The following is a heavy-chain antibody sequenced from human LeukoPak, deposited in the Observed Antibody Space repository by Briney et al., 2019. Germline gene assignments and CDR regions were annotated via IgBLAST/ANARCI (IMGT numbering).Heavy chain of an antibody. V-gene: IGHV1-3*01. D-gene: IGHD2-15*01. CDR3: ARWYCSGGSCYPDEGFDY. CDR1: GYTFTSYA. CDR2: INAGNGNT. J-gene: IGHJ4*02. Sequence: ASVRVSCKASGYTFTSYAMHWVRQAPGQRLEWMGWINAGNGNTKYSQKFQGRVTITRDTSASTAYMDLSSLRSEDTAVYYCARWYCSGGSCYPDEGFDYWGQGTLVTVSS.